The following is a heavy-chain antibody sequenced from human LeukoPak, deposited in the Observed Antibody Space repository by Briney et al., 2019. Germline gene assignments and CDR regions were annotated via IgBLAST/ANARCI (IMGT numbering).Heavy chain of an antibody. V-gene: IGHV3-21*01. D-gene: IGHD3-22*01. Sequence: GGSLRLSCAASGFTFSSYSMNWVRQAPGKGLEWVSSIDSSSTYIYYADSMKGRFTISRDNAKNSLYLQMNSLRAEDTAVYYCATDGGISMGVVAWAFDIWGQGTMVTVSS. CDR1: GFTFSSYS. CDR3: ATDGGISMGVVAWAFDI. J-gene: IGHJ3*02. CDR2: IDSSSTYI.